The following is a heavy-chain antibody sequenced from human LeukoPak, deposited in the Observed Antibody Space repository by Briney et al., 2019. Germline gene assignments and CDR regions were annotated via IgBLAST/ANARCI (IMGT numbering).Heavy chain of an antibody. V-gene: IGHV4-59*01. CDR3: ARNDYGGNLAFDY. CDR2: IYYSGST. J-gene: IGHJ4*02. D-gene: IGHD4-23*01. Sequence: SETLSLTCTVSGGSISSYYWSWIRQPPGKGLEWIGYIYYSGSTYYNPSLKSRVTISVDTSKNQFSLKLSSVTAADTAVYYCARNDYGGNLAFDYWGQGTLVTVSS. CDR1: GGSISSYY.